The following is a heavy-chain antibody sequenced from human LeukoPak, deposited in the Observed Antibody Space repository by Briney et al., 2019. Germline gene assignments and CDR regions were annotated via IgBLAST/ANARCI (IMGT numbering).Heavy chain of an antibody. CDR2: MNTNSGNT. Sequence: GASVTVSCKASGYPFTSYNVNWVRQATGQGLEWMGWMNTNSGNTGYSQNFQGRVTITADESTSTAYMELSSLRSEDTAVYYCANHGDSDYWGQGTLVTVSS. V-gene: IGHV1-8*01. D-gene: IGHD4-17*01. CDR1: GYPFTSYN. J-gene: IGHJ4*02. CDR3: ANHGDSDY.